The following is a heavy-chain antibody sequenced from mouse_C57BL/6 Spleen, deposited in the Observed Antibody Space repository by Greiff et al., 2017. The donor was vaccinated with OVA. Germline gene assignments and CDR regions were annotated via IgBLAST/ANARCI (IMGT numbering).Heavy chain of an antibody. V-gene: IGHV1-82*01. CDR3: ARGEGYGNFLFAY. CDR2: IYPGDGDT. J-gene: IGHJ3*01. D-gene: IGHD2-1*01. Sequence: QVQLQQSGPELVKPGASVKISCKASGYAFSSSWMNWVKQRPGKGLEWIGRIYPGDGDTNYNGKFKGKATLTADKSSSTAYMQLSSLTSEDSAVYFCARGEGYGNFLFAYWGQGTLVTVSA. CDR1: GYAFSSSW.